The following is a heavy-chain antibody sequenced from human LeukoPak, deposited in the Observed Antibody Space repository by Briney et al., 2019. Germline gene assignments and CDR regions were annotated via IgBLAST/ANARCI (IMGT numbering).Heavy chain of an antibody. CDR2: IKEDGSEK. CDR3: ARDRGWDDYGDYGSDY. V-gene: IGHV3-7*01. CDR1: GFTFSSYW. D-gene: IGHD4-17*01. J-gene: IGHJ4*02. Sequence: GGSLRLSCAASGFTFSSYWVTWVRQAPGKGLEWVASIKEDGSEKYYVDSVKGRFTISRDNAKNSLYLQMNSLRAEDTAVYYCARDRGWDDYGDYGSDYWGQGTLVTVSS.